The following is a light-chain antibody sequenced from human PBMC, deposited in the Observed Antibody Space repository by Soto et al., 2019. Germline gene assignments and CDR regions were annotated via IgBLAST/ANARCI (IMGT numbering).Light chain of an antibody. CDR1: SSDVGGYNF. CDR2: EVN. V-gene: IGLV2-8*01. CDR3: SSNAGINNRDV. Sequence: QSALTQPPSASGSPGQSVTISCTGTSSDVGGYNFVSWYQQHPGKAPKLMIYEVNKRPSGVPDRFSGSKSGNTASLTVSGLQAEDEADYYCSSNAGINNRDVFGTGTKVTVL. J-gene: IGLJ1*01.